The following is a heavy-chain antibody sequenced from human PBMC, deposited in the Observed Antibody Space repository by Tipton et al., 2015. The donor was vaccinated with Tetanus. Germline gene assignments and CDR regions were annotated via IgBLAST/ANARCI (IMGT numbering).Heavy chain of an antibody. CDR1: GGSFSGYY. J-gene: IGHJ5*02. Sequence: TLSLTCAVYGGSFSGYYWSWIRQPPGKGLEWIGEINHSGSTNYNPSLKSRVPISVDTPKNQFSLKLSSVTAADTAVYYCASFEDYDSSGYANWFDPWGQGTLVTVSS. V-gene: IGHV4-34*01. D-gene: IGHD3-22*01. CDR2: INHSGST. CDR3: ASFEDYDSSGYANWFDP.